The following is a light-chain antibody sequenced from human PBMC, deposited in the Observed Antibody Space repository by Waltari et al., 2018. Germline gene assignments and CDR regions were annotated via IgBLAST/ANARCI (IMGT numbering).Light chain of an antibody. Sequence: DLQMTQSPSSLSASVGERVTITCRASQAISNSLAWYQQKPGKAPKVLLYPASTLESGVPSRFSGSGTGTDYTLTISSLQPEDFSTYYCQQYAATPLTFGGGTKVEIK. CDR2: PAS. J-gene: IGKJ4*02. CDR3: QQYAATPLT. CDR1: QAISNS. V-gene: IGKV1-NL1*01.